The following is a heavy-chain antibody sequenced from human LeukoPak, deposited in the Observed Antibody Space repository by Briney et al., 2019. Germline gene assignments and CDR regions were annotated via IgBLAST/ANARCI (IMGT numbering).Heavy chain of an antibody. V-gene: IGHV4-39*01. Sequence: PSETLSLTCTLSGGSISSSSYYWGWIRHPPGKGLEWFGSIYYSRSIHYNPSLKSRVTISVDTSKNQFSLKLSSVTAADTAVYYCARTTPHQYYDFWSGYYGPLGYWGQGTLVTVSS. CDR2: IYYSRSI. J-gene: IGHJ4*02. CDR1: GGSISSSSYY. D-gene: IGHD3-3*01. CDR3: ARTTPHQYYDFWSGYYGPLGY.